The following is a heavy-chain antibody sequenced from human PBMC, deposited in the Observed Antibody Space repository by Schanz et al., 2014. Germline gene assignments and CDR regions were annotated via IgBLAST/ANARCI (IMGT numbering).Heavy chain of an antibody. Sequence: QLVESGGGLVQPGRSLRLSCAASGFTFEDYAMHWVRQPPGKGLEWVAIITYDGSNTYHADSVKGRFTISRDNSKNTLYLQMNSLRAEDTAVYYCIRGDIMVVPVAHFWGQGILVTVSS. CDR3: IRGDIMVVPVAHF. D-gene: IGHD2-2*01. CDR1: GFTFEDYA. V-gene: IGHV3-30*03. J-gene: IGHJ4*02. CDR2: ITYDGSNT.